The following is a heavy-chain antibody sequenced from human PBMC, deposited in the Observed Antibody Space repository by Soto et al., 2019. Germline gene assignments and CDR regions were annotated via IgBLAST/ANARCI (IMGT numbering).Heavy chain of an antibody. Sequence: GGSLRLSCAASGFTFSSYAMSWVRQAPGKGLEWVSAIGGGGGSTYYPTPLKGRFTISRDNSKNTLYLQMNSLKAEDTAVYYCAKYLSSITMIVVYYYYGMDVWGQGTTVTVSS. J-gene: IGHJ6*02. V-gene: IGHV3-23*01. CDR3: AKYLSSITMIVVYYYYGMDV. CDR2: IGGGGGST. CDR1: GFTFSSYA. D-gene: IGHD3-22*01.